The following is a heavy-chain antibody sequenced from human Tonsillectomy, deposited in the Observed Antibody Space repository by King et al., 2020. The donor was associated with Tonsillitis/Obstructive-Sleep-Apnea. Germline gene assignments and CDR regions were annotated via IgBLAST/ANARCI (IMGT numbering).Heavy chain of an antibody. J-gene: IGHJ4*02. CDR1: GFTFSHAW. Sequence: VQLVESGGGLVKPGGSLRLSCAASGFTFSHAWMSWVRQAPGKGLECVGRIKSKAGGGTTDYAAPVKGRFTISRDDSKNTLYLQMNSLKTEDTAVYYCTTDAGEAIDYWGQGTLVTVSS. V-gene: IGHV3-15*01. D-gene: IGHD7-27*01. CDR2: IKSKAGGGTT. CDR3: TTDAGEAIDY.